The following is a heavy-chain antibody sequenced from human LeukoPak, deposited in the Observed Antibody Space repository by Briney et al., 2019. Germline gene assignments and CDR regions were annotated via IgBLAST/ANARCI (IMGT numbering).Heavy chain of an antibody. CDR1: GYTFSSYG. CDR3: ARDRAYNWNYWYFDL. Sequence: SVKVSCKASGYTFSSYGISWGRQAPGQGLEWMGWISANNGNTNHAQKLQGRVTMTTDTSTSTAYMELRSLRSDDTAVYYCARDRAYNWNYWYFDLWGRGTLVTVSS. V-gene: IGHV1-18*01. CDR2: ISANNGNT. D-gene: IGHD1-20*01. J-gene: IGHJ2*01.